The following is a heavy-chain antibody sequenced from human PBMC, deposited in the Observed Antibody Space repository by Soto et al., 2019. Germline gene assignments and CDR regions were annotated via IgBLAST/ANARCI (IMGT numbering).Heavy chain of an antibody. CDR3: ARDHHSYYDTSGYYPYFDF. CDR2: IYYTGST. CDR1: GGSVNTAPYH. J-gene: IGHJ4*02. V-gene: IGHV4-61*01. D-gene: IGHD3-22*01. Sequence: SETLSLTCTVSGGSVNTAPYHWSWIRQSPRNGLEWIGNIYYTGSTNYNPSFESRVAISLDTSNNQFSLRLTSLTAADTAVYFCARDHHSYYDTSGYYPYFDFWGQGTLVTSPQ.